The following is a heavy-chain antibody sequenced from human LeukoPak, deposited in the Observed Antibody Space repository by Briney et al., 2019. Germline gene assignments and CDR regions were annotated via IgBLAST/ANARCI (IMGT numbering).Heavy chain of an antibody. CDR2: ISAYNGNP. J-gene: IGHJ6*03. D-gene: IGHD4-11*01. V-gene: IGHV1-18*01. CDR3: ARVTKSYYYYDYMDV. CDR1: GYAFTSYG. Sequence: ASVKVSCKASGYAFTSYGISWVRQAPGQGLEWMGWISAYNGNPNYAQKLQGRVTMTTDTSTSTAYMELRSLRSDDTAVYYCARVTKSYYYYDYMDVWGNGTTVTVSS.